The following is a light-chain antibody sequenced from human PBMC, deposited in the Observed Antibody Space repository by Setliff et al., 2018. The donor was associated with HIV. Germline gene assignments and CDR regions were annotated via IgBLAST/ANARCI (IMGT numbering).Light chain of an antibody. V-gene: IGLV2-18*02. CDR3: SSYVASVTSPYV. CDR1: NRDVGGYDR. Sequence: QSALTQPASVSASLGQSITITCTGTNRDVGGYDRVSWYQQSPGAAPKLLIFEVTNRPSGVPDRFSGSKSGNTASLTISGLQAADEADYFCSSYVASVTSPYVFGTGTKV. CDR2: EVT. J-gene: IGLJ1*01.